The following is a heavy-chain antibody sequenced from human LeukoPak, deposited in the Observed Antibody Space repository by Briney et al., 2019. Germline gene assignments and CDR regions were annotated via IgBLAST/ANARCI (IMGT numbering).Heavy chain of an antibody. J-gene: IGHJ4*02. V-gene: IGHV3-30*04. CDR3: AREGKYTSTWPVDH. CDR1: GFSFSSYA. D-gene: IGHD6-19*01. CDR2: ISYDGNDK. Sequence: GRSLRLSCAASGFSFSSYAMHWVRQAPGKGLEWVAFISYDGNDKYYADSVKGRFTISRGNSKKTLSVQMNSLRVEDTALYYCAREGKYTSTWPVDHWGQGTLVTVSS.